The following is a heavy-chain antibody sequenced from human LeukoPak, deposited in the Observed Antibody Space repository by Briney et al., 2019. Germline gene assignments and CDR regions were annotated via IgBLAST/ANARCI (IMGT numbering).Heavy chain of an antibody. J-gene: IGHJ4*02. D-gene: IGHD2-15*01. V-gene: IGHV5-51*01. CDR3: ARRSPGADIVVVIAASYYFDY. CDR1: GYSFTSYW. CDR2: IYPGGSDT. Sequence: GESLKISCKGSGYSFTSYWIGWVRQMPGKGLEWMGIIYPGGSDTRYSPSFQGQVTISADKSISTAYLQWSSLKASDTAMYYCARRSPGADIVVVIAASYYFDYWGQGTLVTVSS.